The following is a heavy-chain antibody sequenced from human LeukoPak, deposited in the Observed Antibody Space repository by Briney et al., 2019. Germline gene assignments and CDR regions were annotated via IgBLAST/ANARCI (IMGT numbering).Heavy chain of an antibody. CDR3: ARDSAELVPGYSDY. D-gene: IGHD6-13*01. CDR1: GYTFTGYG. J-gene: IGHJ4*02. Sequence: ASVKVSCKASGYTFTGYGISWVRQAPGQGLEWMGWISAYNVNTNYAQKLQGRVTMTTDTSTSTAYMELRSLRSDDTAVYYCARDSAELVPGYSDYWGQGTLVTVSS. CDR2: ISAYNVNT. V-gene: IGHV1-18*01.